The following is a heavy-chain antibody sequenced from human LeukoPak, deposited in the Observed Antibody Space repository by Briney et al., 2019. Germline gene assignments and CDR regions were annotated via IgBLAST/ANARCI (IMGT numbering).Heavy chain of an antibody. CDR1: GYTFTSYG. J-gene: IGHJ6*02. CDR3: ARDPYDSSGYYYYYCGMDV. V-gene: IGHV1-18*01. D-gene: IGHD3-22*01. CDR2: ISAYNGNT. Sequence: ASVKVSCKASGYTFTSYGISWVRQAPGQGLEWMGWISAYNGNTNYAQKLQGRVTMTTDTSTSTAYMELRSLRSDDTAVYYCARDPYDSSGYYYYYCGMDVWGQGTTVTVSS.